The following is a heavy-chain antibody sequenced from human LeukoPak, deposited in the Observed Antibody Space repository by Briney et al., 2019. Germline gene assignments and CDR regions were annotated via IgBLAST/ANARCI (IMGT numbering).Heavy chain of an antibody. Sequence: GGSLRLSCAASGFTFSSYSMNWVRQAPGKGLEWVSSISSSSSYIYYADSVKGRFTISRDNAKNSLYLQMNSLRAEDTAVYYCASDGDYESDFDYWGQGTLVTVSS. J-gene: IGHJ4*02. CDR3: ASDGDYESDFDY. CDR2: ISSSSSYI. CDR1: GFTFSSYS. V-gene: IGHV3-21*01. D-gene: IGHD4-17*01.